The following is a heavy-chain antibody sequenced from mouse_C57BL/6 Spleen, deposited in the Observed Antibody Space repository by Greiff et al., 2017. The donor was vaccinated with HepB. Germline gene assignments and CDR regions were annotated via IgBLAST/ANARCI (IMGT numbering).Heavy chain of an antibody. Sequence: EVHLVESGPGLVKPSQSLSPTCSVTGYSITSGYYWNWIRQFPGNKLEWMGYISYDGSNNYNPSLKNRISITRDTSKNQFFLKLNSVTTEDTATYYCAREGGNYDFDYWGQGTTLTVSS. D-gene: IGHD2-1*01. CDR1: GYSITSGYY. J-gene: IGHJ2*01. V-gene: IGHV3-6*01. CDR2: ISYDGSN. CDR3: AREGGNYDFDY.